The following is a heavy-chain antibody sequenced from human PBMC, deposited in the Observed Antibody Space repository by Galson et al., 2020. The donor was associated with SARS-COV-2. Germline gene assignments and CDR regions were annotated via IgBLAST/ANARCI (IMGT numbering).Heavy chain of an antibody. J-gene: IGHJ5*02. D-gene: IGHD3-3*01. CDR2: IYPSDSDT. CDR3: ARHSRITIFGVGFDP. CDR1: GYSFTSYC. Sequence: GESLKISCKGSGYSFTSYCIGWVRQMPGKGLEWMGIIYPSDSDTRYSPSFQGQFTISTDKSISTAYLQWSSLKASDTAMYYCARHSRITIFGVGFDPWGQGTLVTVSS. V-gene: IGHV5-51*01.